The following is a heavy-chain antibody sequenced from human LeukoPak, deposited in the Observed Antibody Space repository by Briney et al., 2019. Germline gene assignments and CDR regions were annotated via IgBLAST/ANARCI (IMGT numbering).Heavy chain of an antibody. Sequence: GGSLRLSCKTSGFIFSNYAMHWVRQAPGKGLDWVAMIWHDGATKFYADSVKGRITISRDNSKDTLYLQMDSLRAEDTAVFYCARELLGEGPDAFDVWGQGTIVTVSS. V-gene: IGHV3-33*01. J-gene: IGHJ3*01. CDR1: GFIFSNYA. D-gene: IGHD3-16*01. CDR2: IWHDGATK. CDR3: ARELLGEGPDAFDV.